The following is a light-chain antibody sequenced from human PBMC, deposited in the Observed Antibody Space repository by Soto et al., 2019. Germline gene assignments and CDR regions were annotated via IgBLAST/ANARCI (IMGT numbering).Light chain of an antibody. CDR1: QSVSSSY. Sequence: EIVLTQSPGTLSLSPGERATLSCRASQSVSSSYLAGYQQKPGQAPRLLIYGASRRATGIPDRFSGSGAGTDFTLTISRLEPEDFAVYYWQQYGSSPPTFGQGTKVEIK. CDR3: QQYGSSPPT. V-gene: IGKV3-20*01. CDR2: GAS. J-gene: IGKJ1*01.